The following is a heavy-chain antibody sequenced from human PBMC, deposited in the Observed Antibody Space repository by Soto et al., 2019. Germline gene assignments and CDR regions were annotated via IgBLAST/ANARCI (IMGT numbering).Heavy chain of an antibody. Sequence: QVQLVASGGGLVKPGGSLRLYCAASGFTFSDYYMSWIRQAPGKGLKWVSYISSSGSTIYYADSVKGRFTISRDNAKNSRYLQMNSLSAEDTAVDYCARGRRDSVWYYDYWGQGTLVTVSS. CDR1: GFTFSDYY. J-gene: IGHJ4*02. CDR2: ISSSGSTI. V-gene: IGHV3-11*01. CDR3: ARGRRDSVWYYDY. D-gene: IGHD6-19*01.